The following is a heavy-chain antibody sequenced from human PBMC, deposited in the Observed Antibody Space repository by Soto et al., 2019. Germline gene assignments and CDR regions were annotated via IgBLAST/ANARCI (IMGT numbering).Heavy chain of an antibody. D-gene: IGHD6-19*01. CDR3: ARILVAGTIWFDP. J-gene: IGHJ5*02. CDR1: GGSISSYD. Sequence: SETHSLTCTASGGSISSYDGSWIRQPPGKGLEWIGYIYYSGSTNYIPSLKSRVTISVDTSKNQFSLKLSSVTAADTAVYYCARILVAGTIWFDPWGRGTLVTVSS. V-gene: IGHV4-59*01. CDR2: IYYSGST.